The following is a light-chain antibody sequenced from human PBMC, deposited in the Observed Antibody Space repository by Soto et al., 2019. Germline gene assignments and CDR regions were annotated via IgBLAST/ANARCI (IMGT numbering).Light chain of an antibody. J-gene: IGKJ1*01. V-gene: IGKV1-5*03. CDR2: KAS. CDR3: PRYCTYPCT. CDR1: QTISTF. Sequence: DIQMTQSPSTLSASVGDRVTSTCRASQTISTFLAWYQQRPGKAPNLLSYKASRLESGVPSRISGSGSGREVDLDLSSLQPDDFATYFWPRYCTYPCTFGRGPKVEVK.